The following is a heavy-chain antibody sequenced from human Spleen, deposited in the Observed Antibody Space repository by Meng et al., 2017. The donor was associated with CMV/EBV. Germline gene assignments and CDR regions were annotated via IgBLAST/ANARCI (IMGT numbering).Heavy chain of an antibody. D-gene: IGHD6-13*01. CDR2: ITASGGST. Sequence: GESLKISCAASEFTFSNYAMSWVRQAPGRGLEWVSAITASGGSTYYTDSVKGRFTVSRDNSKNTLYLQMSNLRAEDTAVFYCAKAFSASWYREYYDYWGQGTLVTVSS. CDR1: EFTFSNYA. J-gene: IGHJ4*02. V-gene: IGHV3-23*01. CDR3: AKAFSASWYREYYDY.